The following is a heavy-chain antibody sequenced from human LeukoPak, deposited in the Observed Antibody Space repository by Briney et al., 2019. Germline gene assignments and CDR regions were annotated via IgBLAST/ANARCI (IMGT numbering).Heavy chain of an antibody. CDR2: ISAYNGNT. J-gene: IGHJ4*02. CDR3: ARDRFLYGSGSLPLSDY. D-gene: IGHD3-10*01. Sequence: ASVKVSCKASGYTFTSYGISWVRQAPGQGLEWMGWISAYNGNTNYAQKLQGRVTMTTDTSTSTAYMELRSLRSDDTAVYYCARDRFLYGSGSLPLSDYWGQGTLVTVSS. CDR1: GYTFTSYG. V-gene: IGHV1-18*01.